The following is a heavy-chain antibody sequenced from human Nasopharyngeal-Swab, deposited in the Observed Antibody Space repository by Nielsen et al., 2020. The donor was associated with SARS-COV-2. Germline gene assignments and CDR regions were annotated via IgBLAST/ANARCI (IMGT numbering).Heavy chain of an antibody. CDR3: ARDGYSSSSSYYYYYGMDV. D-gene: IGHD6-6*01. J-gene: IGHJ6*02. Sequence: WVRQAPGQGLEWMGIINPGGGSARYSQNFQGRVTMTRDTSTNTVYMELYSLTSEDTAVYYCARDGYSSSSSYYYYYGMDVWGQGTTVTVSS. V-gene: IGHV1-46*01. CDR2: INPGGGSA.